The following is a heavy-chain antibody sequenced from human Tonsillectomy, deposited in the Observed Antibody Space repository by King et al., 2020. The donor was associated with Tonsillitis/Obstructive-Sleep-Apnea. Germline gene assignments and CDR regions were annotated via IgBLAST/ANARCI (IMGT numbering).Heavy chain of an antibody. CDR3: VRDVRDDYGRNPWMDV. CDR2: SSSSRTYT. V-gene: IGHV3-11*05. Sequence: VQLVESGGGLVKPGGSLRLSCAASGFTFSDYYMSWIRQAPGKGLEWGSYSSSSRTYTNYADSVKGRFTISRDDVKNLLYLQMNSLRAEDTAVYYCVRDVRDDYGRNPWMDVWGKGTAVTVSS. CDR1: GFTFSDYY. D-gene: IGHD4-23*01. J-gene: IGHJ6*04.